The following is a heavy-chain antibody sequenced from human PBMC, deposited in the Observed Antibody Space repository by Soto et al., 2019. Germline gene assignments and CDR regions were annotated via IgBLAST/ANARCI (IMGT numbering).Heavy chain of an antibody. CDR3: AREVPGRSYQPMDF. D-gene: IGHD2-15*01. CDR1: GYTFTSYD. J-gene: IGHJ4*02. V-gene: IGHV1-8*01. CDR2: MNPNSGNT. Sequence: QVQLVQAGADVKKPGASVKVSCKASGYTFTSYDINWVRQATGQGLEWMGWMNPNSGNTGYAQKFQGRVTMTRDTSIYTAYMELSSLRSEDTAVYYCAREVPGRSYQPMDFWGRGTLVTVSS.